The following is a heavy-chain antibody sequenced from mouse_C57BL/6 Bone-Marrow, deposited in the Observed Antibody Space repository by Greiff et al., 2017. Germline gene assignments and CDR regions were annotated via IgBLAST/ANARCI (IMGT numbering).Heavy chain of an antibody. D-gene: IGHD2-3*01. Sequence: VQLQQSGAKLVRPGASVKLSCTASGFNIKDDYMHWVKQRPEQGLEWIGWIDPENGDTEYASKFQGKATITADTSSNTAYLQLSSLTSEDTAVYYCTTGYYPYWYFDVWGTGTTVTVSS. CDR1: GFNIKDDY. CDR3: TTGYYPYWYFDV. J-gene: IGHJ1*03. CDR2: IDPENGDT. V-gene: IGHV14-4*01.